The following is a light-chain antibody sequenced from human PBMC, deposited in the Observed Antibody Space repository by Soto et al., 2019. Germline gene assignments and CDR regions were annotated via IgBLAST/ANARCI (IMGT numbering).Light chain of an antibody. CDR2: DNN. CDR1: SSNIGNNY. J-gene: IGLJ1*01. Sequence: QSVLTQPPSVSAAPGQKVTISCSGSSSNIGNNYVSWYQQVPGTAPKLLIYDNNKRPSGNPDRFSCSKSGTSATLGISGLQTGDEADYYCGTWDSSLSVHVFGTGTKVTVL. V-gene: IGLV1-51*01. CDR3: GTWDSSLSVHV.